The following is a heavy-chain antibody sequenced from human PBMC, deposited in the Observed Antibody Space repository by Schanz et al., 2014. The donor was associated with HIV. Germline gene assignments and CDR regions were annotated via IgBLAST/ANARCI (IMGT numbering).Heavy chain of an antibody. Sequence: QVQLVQSGAEVKKPGASVMVSCKASGYTFTSYDINWVRQVPGQGLEWMGWMNPKSGNTGYAHKFQGRVTMTRNTSTGTAYMELRSLRSADTAVYYCAREPDVVVSQNHYYYYGMDVWGQGTTVTVSS. D-gene: IGHD2-21*01. CDR3: AREPDVVVSQNHYYYYGMDV. CDR1: GYTFTSYD. CDR2: MNPKSGNT. V-gene: IGHV1-8*01. J-gene: IGHJ6*02.